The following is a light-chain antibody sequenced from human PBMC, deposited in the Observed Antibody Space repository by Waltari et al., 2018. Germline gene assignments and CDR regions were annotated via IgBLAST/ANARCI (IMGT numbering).Light chain of an antibody. CDR1: ALPKKY. CDR2: EDS. Sequence: SYELTQPPSVSVSPGQTARITCSGDALPKKYAYWYQQKSGQAPVLVIYEDSKRPSGIPERCSGSSSGTLATLTIRGAQVEDEADYYCYSTDSSADYYVFGTGTKVTVL. J-gene: IGLJ1*01. V-gene: IGLV3-10*01. CDR3: YSTDSSADYYV.